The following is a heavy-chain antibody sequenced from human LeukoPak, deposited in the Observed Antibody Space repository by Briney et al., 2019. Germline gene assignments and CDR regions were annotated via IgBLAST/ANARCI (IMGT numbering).Heavy chain of an antibody. Sequence: ASVKVSCKASGYTFTGYYMHWVRQAPGQGLEWMGWINPNSGGTNYAQKFQGWVTMTRDTSISTAYMELSRLRSDDTAVYYCAREWVVPSGKAFDIWGQGTMVTVSS. D-gene: IGHD5-12*01. CDR1: GYTFTGYY. J-gene: IGHJ3*02. CDR2: INPNSGGT. V-gene: IGHV1-2*04. CDR3: AREWVVPSGKAFDI.